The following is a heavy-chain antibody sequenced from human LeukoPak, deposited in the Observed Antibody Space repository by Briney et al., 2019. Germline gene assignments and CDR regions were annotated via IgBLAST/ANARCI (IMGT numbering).Heavy chain of an antibody. J-gene: IGHJ4*02. D-gene: IGHD1-26*01. CDR2: ISYDGSNK. Sequence: GGSLRLSCAASGFTFSTSAIHWVRQAPGKGLEWVAVISYDGSNKYYADSVKGRFTISRDNSKNTLWLQMNSLRPEDTAVYYCPRGNSGIYSHFDYWGQGTLVTVSS. CDR1: GFTFSTSA. V-gene: IGHV3-30-3*01. CDR3: PRGNSGIYSHFDY.